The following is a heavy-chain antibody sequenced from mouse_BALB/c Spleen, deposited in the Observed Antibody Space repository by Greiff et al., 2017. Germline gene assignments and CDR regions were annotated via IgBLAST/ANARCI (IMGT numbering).Heavy chain of an antibody. Sequence: QVQLQQPWAELVKPGASVKLSCKASGYTFTSYWMHWVKQRPGQGLEWIGEINPSNGRTNYNEKFKSKATLTVDKSSSTAYMQLSSLTSEDSAVYYCARRGYDGYPFAYWGQGTLVTVSA. CDR3: ARRGYDGYPFAY. D-gene: IGHD2-3*01. J-gene: IGHJ3*01. CDR1: GYTFTSYW. V-gene: IGHV1S81*02. CDR2: INPSNGRT.